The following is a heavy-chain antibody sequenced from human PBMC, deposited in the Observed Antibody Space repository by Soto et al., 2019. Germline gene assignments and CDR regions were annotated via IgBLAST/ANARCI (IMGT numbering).Heavy chain of an antibody. J-gene: IGHJ6*02. V-gene: IGHV3-23*01. CDR1: GFTFSSYA. CDR3: ATYSGNYERYGVYYGMDV. D-gene: IGHD1-26*01. CDR2: ISGSGGST. Sequence: GGSLRLSCAASGFTFSSYAISWVRQAPGKGLEWVSSISGSGGSTYYADSVKGRFTISRDNSKNTLYLQMNSLRAEDTAVYYCATYSGNYERYGVYYGMDVWGQWTTVTVSS.